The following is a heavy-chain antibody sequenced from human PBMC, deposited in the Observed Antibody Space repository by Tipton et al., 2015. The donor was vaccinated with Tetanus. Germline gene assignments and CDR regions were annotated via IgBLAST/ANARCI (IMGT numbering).Heavy chain of an antibody. V-gene: IGHV1-18*01. J-gene: IGHJ5*01. CDR3: VRPDRYCSGGSCYLALDS. CDR2: ITPYNGKR. CDR1: GYSFTSYG. D-gene: IGHD2-15*01. Sequence: QVQLVQSGAEMKKPGASVKVSCTTAGYSFTSYGISWVRQAPGQGLEWVGWITPYNGKRDVAQKVQDRVTMTADTSTGTVYMDLRSLRSGDTAVYYCVRPDRYCSGGSCYLALDSWGQGILITISS.